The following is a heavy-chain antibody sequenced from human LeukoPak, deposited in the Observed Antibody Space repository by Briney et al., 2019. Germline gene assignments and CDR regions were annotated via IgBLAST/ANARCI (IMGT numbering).Heavy chain of an antibody. J-gene: IGHJ4*01. CDR1: GDSISRRSSY. Sequence: SQTLSLTCSVSGDSISRRSSYWTWIRQPAGRGLEWIGRVYSTGTPNYNPSLKSRLAMSVDTSKNQFSLTLNSVTAADTAVYFCTRGLQERDIIRGFDFWGPGILVTVSS. CDR2: VYSTGTP. V-gene: IGHV4-61*02. CDR3: TRGLQERDIIRGFDF. D-gene: IGHD3-10*01.